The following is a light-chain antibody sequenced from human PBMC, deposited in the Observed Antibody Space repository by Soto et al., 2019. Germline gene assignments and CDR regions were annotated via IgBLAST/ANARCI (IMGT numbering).Light chain of an antibody. CDR1: STNIGSNT. V-gene: IGLV1-44*01. J-gene: IGLJ2*01. CDR3: AAWDDSLNGVV. CDR2: SNN. Sequence: QPVLTQPPSASVTPGQRITISCSGSSTNIGSNTVNWYQQRPGTAPKLLIYSNNQRPSGVPDRFSGSKSGTSASLAISGLQSEDEADYYCAAWDDSLNGVVFGGGTKLTVL.